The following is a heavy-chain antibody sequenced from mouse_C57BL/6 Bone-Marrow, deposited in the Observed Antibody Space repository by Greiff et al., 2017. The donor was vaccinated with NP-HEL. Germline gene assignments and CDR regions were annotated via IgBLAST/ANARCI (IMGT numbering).Heavy chain of an antibody. D-gene: IGHD2-4*01. V-gene: IGHV1-55*01. CDR3: ASRRDYDAFHYFDY. CDR2: IYPGSGST. J-gene: IGHJ2*01. Sequence: QVQLQQPGAELVKPGASVKMSCKASGYTFASYWITWVKQRPGQGLEWIGDIYPGSGSTNYNEKFKSKATLTVDTSSSTAYMQLSSLTSEDSAVYYCASRRDYDAFHYFDYWGQGTTLTVSS. CDR1: GYTFASYW.